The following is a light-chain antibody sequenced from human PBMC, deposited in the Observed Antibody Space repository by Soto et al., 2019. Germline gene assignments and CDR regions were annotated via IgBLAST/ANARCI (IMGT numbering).Light chain of an antibody. V-gene: IGLV2-14*01. CDR3: NSQRSSGTRV. J-gene: IGLJ1*01. CDR1: SSDVGGYKH. CDR2: EVS. Sequence: QSVLNQPASVSGSPGQSITISCTGTSSDVGGYKHVSWYQHHPGKAPKLMIYEVSNRPSGVSNRFSGSKSGYTASLTISGLQAEYEADYYCNSQRSSGTRVFGTGTKLTVL.